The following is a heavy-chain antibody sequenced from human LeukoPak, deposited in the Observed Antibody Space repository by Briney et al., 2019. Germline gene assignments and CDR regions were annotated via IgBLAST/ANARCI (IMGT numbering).Heavy chain of an antibody. CDR3: ARHEAQDFDY. CDR1: GGSISSSNCY. CDR2: IYYSGTT. V-gene: IGHV4-39*01. Sequence: PSETLSLTCTVSGGSISSSNCYWGWIRQPPGKGLEWIGSIYYSGTTYYSSSLKSRVIISVDTSKNQFSLKLSSVTATDTAVYYCARHEAQDFDYWGQGTLVTVSS. J-gene: IGHJ4*02.